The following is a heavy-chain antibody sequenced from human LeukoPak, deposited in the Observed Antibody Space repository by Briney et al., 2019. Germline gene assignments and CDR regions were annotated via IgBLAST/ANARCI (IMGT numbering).Heavy chain of an antibody. CDR2: IYSGGST. D-gene: IGHD3-10*01. J-gene: IGHJ4*02. CDR1: GFSVSNNY. Sequence: QPGGSLRLSCAASGFSVSNNYMSWVRQAPGKGLEWVSVIYSGGSTFYADSLKGRFTISRDNSKDTLYLQMNSLRAEDTAVYYCAKVPVSSGSYYFDYWGQGTLVTVSS. CDR3: AKVPVSSGSYYFDY. V-gene: IGHV3-66*01.